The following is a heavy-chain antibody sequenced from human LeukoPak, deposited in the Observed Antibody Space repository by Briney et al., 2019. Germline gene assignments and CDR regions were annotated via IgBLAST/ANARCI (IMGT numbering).Heavy chain of an antibody. CDR1: GFTFSTHA. CDR2: IWFDGKTT. D-gene: IGHD6-19*01. CDR3: TRDSPSSGWSFDY. Sequence: GGSLRLSCAASGFTFSTHAMHWVRQAPAKGLEWVAMIWFDGKTTYYVNSVKGRFTISRDNSKNTVDLRMNSLRAEDTAVYYCTRDSPSSGWSFDYWGQGTLVTVSS. J-gene: IGHJ4*02. V-gene: IGHV3-33*01.